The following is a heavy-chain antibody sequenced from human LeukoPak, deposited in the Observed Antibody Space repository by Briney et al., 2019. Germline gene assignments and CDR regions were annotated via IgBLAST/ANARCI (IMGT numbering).Heavy chain of an antibody. D-gene: IGHD3-10*01. CDR3: ARDSQNQWFGEAHYYYYYMDV. J-gene: IGHJ6*03. Sequence: ASVKVSCKASGGTFSSYAISWVRQAPGQGLEWMGWINPNSGGTNYAQKFQGRVTMTRDMSTSTVYMELSSLRSEDTAVYYCARDSQNQWFGEAHYYYYYMDVWGKGTTVTVSS. CDR2: INPNSGGT. V-gene: IGHV1-2*02. CDR1: GGTFSSYA.